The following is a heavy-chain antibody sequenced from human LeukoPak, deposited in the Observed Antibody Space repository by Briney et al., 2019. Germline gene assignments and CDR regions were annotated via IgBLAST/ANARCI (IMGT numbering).Heavy chain of an antibody. CDR2: ISYDGSNK. V-gene: IGHV3-30*04. CDR3: AKGPLSRFDP. J-gene: IGHJ5*02. D-gene: IGHD2/OR15-2a*01. Sequence: GGSLRLSCAASGFTFSSYAMHWVRQAPGKGLEWVAVISYDGSNKYYADSVKGRFTISRDNSKNTLYLQMNSLRAEDTAVYYCAKGPLSRFDPWGQGTLVTVSS. CDR1: GFTFSSYA.